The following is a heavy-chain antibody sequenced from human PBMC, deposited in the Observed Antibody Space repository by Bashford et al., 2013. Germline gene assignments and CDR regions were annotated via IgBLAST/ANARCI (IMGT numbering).Heavy chain of an antibody. CDR3: AREGWKGDYVPRGYWYFDL. Sequence: NHSGSTNYNPSLKSRVTISVDTSKNQFSLKLSSVTAADTAVYYCAREGWKGDYVPRGYWYFDLWGRGTLVTVSS. V-gene: IGHV4-34*01. CDR2: NHSGST. J-gene: IGHJ2*01. D-gene: IGHD4-17*01.